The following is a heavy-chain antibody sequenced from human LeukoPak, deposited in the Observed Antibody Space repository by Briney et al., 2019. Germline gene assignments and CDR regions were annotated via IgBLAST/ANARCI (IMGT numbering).Heavy chain of an antibody. CDR2: ILYGGSS. J-gene: IGHJ4*02. V-gene: IGHV4-59*11. D-gene: IGHD2-8*02. CDR1: GYSINSQY. Sequence: PSETLSLTCSVSGYSINSQYWSWIRQPPGKELEWIGYILYGGSSSYNPSLRSRVTMSFYTSKNQFSLQLSSVTAADTAVYYCARGIPLANLVFDFWSQGTLVTVSS. CDR3: ARGIPLANLVFDF.